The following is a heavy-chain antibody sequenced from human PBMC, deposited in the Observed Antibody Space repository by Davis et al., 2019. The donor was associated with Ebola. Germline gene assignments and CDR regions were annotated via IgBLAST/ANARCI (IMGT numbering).Heavy chain of an antibody. D-gene: IGHD6-13*01. Sequence: SVKVSCKASGGTFSSYTISWVRQAPGQGLEWMGRIIPILGIANYAQKFQGRVTITADKSTSTAYMELSSLRSEDTAVYYCARDMGFVAAALGAFDIWGQGTMVTVSS. CDR1: GGTFSSYT. CDR2: IIPILGIA. J-gene: IGHJ3*02. V-gene: IGHV1-69*04. CDR3: ARDMGFVAAALGAFDI.